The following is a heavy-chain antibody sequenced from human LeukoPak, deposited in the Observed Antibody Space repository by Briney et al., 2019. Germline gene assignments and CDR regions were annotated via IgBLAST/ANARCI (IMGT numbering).Heavy chain of an antibody. V-gene: IGHV4-30-2*02. CDR2: IYHSGST. CDR3: ARSRWLLM. D-gene: IGHD3-22*01. Sequence: SQTLSLTCAVSGGSISSGGYSWSWIRQPPGKGLEWIGYIYHSGSTYYNPSLKSRVTISVDTSKNHFSLKLRSVTAADTAVYYCARSRWLLMWGQGTLVTVSS. CDR1: GGSISSGGYS. J-gene: IGHJ4*02.